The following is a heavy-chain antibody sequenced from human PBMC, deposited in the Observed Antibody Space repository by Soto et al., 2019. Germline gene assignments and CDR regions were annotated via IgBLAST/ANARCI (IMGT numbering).Heavy chain of an antibody. CDR3: AAWICSSTSCSWFDP. Sequence: SETLSLTCTVSGGSISSSSYYWGWIRQPPGKGLEWIGSIYYSGSTYYNPSLESRVTISVDTSKNQFSLKLSSVTAADTAVYYCAAWICSSTSCSWFDPWGQGTLVTVSS. J-gene: IGHJ5*02. D-gene: IGHD2-2*01. CDR2: IYYSGST. V-gene: IGHV4-39*01. CDR1: GGSISSSSYY.